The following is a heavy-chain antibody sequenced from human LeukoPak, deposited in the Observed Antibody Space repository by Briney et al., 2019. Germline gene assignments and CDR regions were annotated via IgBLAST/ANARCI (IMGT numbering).Heavy chain of an antibody. V-gene: IGHV3-23*01. CDR2: IGGSGSRT. J-gene: IGHJ4*02. Sequence: GGSLRLSCAASGFTFSSYAMSWVRQAPGKGLEWVSGIGGSGSRTYYADSVKGRFTISRDNSKSTLYLQMNSLRAEDTAIYYCAKKYGVTVYGSGLNYFDYWGQGTLVTVSS. CDR3: AKKYGVTVYGSGLNYFDY. CDR1: GFTFSSYA. D-gene: IGHD6-19*01.